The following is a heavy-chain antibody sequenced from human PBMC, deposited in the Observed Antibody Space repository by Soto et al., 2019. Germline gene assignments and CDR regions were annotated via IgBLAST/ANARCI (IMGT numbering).Heavy chain of an antibody. CDR3: AKLPYGDYAEFDY. J-gene: IGHJ4*02. D-gene: IGHD4-17*01. V-gene: IGHV3-7*01. CDR1: GFTFSSYW. Sequence: PGGSLRLSCAASGFTFSSYWMSWVRQAPGKGLEWVANIKEDGSEKYYEDSVKGRFTISRDNSKNTLFLQMNSLRAEDTAVYYCAKLPYGDYAEFDYWGQGTLVTVSS. CDR2: IKEDGSEK.